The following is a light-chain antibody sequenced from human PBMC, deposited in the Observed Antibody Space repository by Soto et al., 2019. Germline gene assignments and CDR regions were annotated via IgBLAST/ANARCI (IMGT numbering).Light chain of an antibody. CDR3: QQYASTPWT. CDR1: QSISTNY. V-gene: IGKV3-20*01. J-gene: IGKJ1*01. CDR2: GAS. Sequence: EIVLTQSPGTLSLSPGERATLSCRASQSISTNYLAWYQQKPGLAPRLLIYGASSRATGIPDRFSGSGSGTDFSLTISRLEPEDLAVYYCQQYASTPWTFGQGTKVEVK.